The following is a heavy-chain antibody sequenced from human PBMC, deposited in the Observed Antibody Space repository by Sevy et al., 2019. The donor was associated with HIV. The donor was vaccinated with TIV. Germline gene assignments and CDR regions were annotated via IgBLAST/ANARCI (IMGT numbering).Heavy chain of an antibody. CDR3: ARRRYFYASGWKDVLDI. Sequence: SETLSLTCGVYGGSFSGHYWSWLRQTPEKGLEWIGEINHGVITDYNPSLESRVTMSVDTSKNQFSLKLKSVTAADTAVYYCARRRYFYASGWKDVLDIWGQGTLVTVSS. CDR2: INHGVIT. D-gene: IGHD3-10*01. J-gene: IGHJ3*02. CDR1: GGSFSGHY. V-gene: IGHV4-34*01.